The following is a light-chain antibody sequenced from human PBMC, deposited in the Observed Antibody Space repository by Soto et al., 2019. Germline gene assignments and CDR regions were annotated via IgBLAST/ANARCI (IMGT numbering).Light chain of an antibody. CDR2: GAS. J-gene: IGKJ1*01. CDR1: QSISSN. CDR3: QQYGSSTGT. Sequence: EIVMTQSPATPSVSLGERATLSCRASQSISSNLAWYQQKPGQAPRLLIYGASTRATGIPDRFSGSGSGTDFTLTISRLEPEDFAVYYCQQYGSSTGTFGQGTKVDIK. V-gene: IGKV3-20*01.